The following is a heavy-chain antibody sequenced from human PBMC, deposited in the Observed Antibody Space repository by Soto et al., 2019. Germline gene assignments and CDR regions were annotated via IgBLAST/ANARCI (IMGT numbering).Heavy chain of an antibody. J-gene: IGHJ5*02. Sequence: SETLSLTCSVSGGSISNYYWSWIRQSPGKGLEWIGYIYYTGSANYNPSLKSRFTISVDTSKNQFSLKLRSVTAADTAVYYCVKGGTSKFDPWGQGTLVTVSS. CDR1: GGSISNYY. V-gene: IGHV4-59*01. CDR2: IYYTGSA. CDR3: VKGGTSKFDP. D-gene: IGHD1-26*01.